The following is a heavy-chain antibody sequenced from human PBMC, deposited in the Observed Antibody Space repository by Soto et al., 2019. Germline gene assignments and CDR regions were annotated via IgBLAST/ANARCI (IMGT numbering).Heavy chain of an antibody. CDR3: AKDFYRGITLMVYSTFDY. Sequence: GGSLRLSCAASGFTFGSNAMSWVRQAPGKGLEWVSIISGSGDNTYYADSVKGRFTISRDNSKNTLYLQMSRLRAEDTAVYYCAKDFYRGITLMVYSTFDYWGQGTLVTVSS. CDR1: GFTFGSNA. V-gene: IGHV3-23*01. J-gene: IGHJ4*02. CDR2: ISGSGDNT. D-gene: IGHD2-8*01.